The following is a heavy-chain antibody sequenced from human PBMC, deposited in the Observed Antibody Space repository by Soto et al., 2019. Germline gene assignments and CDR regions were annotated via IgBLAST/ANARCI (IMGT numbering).Heavy chain of an antibody. Sequence: GGSPRLSCAASGFTFSSYAMSWVRQAPGKGLEWVSAISGSGGSTYYADSVKGRFTISRDNSKNTPYLQMNSLRAEDTAVYYCAKDTSPVVVITTPFDYWGQGTLVTVSS. CDR3: AKDTSPVVVITTPFDY. CDR1: GFTFSSYA. V-gene: IGHV3-23*01. CDR2: ISGSGGST. J-gene: IGHJ4*02. D-gene: IGHD3-22*01.